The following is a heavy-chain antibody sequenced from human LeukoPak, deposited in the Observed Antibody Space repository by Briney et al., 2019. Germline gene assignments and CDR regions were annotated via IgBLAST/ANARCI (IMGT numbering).Heavy chain of an antibody. CDR1: GGSIRSYY. J-gene: IGHJ6*03. CDR2: IYTSGST. D-gene: IGHD3-9*01. Sequence: PSETLSLTCTVSGGSIRSYYWSWIRQPAGKGLEWIGRIYTSGSTNYNPSLKSRVTMSVDTSKNQFSLKLSSVTAADTAVYYCAREGWDDILTGYYYYYYMDVWGKGTTVTISS. CDR3: AREGWDDILTGYYYYYYMDV. V-gene: IGHV4-4*07.